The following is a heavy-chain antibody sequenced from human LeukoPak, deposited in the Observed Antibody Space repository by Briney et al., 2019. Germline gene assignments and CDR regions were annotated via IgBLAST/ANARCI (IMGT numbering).Heavy chain of an antibody. V-gene: IGHV4-61*02. Sequence: PSETLSLTCTVSGGSISSGSYYWNWIRQPAGKGLEWIGRIYTSGSTNYNPSLKSRVTISVDTSKNQFSLKLSSVTAADTAVYYCASTTVRTGYWGQGTLVTVSS. CDR3: ASTTVRTGY. J-gene: IGHJ4*02. CDR1: GGSISSGSYY. D-gene: IGHD4-17*01. CDR2: IYTSGST.